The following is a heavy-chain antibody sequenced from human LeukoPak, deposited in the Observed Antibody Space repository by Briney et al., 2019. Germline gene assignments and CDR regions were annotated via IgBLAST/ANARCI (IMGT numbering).Heavy chain of an antibody. V-gene: IGHV1-69*05. CDR2: IIPIFGTA. D-gene: IGHD2-21*01. Sequence: SVKVSCKASGGTFSSYAISWVRQAPGQGLEWMGGIIPIFGTANYAQKFQGRVTITTDESTSTAYMELSSLRSEDSAVYYCARVAADWYFDYWGQGTLITVSS. J-gene: IGHJ4*02. CDR3: ARVAADWYFDY. CDR1: GGTFSSYA.